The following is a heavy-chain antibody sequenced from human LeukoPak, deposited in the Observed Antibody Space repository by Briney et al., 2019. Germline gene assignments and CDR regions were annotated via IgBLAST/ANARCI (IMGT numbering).Heavy chain of an antibody. V-gene: IGHV4-39*07. CDR1: GGSISSSSYY. CDR3: ARGVALLWFGKSFGDY. Sequence: SETLSLTCTVSGGSISSSSYYWGWIRQPPGKGREWIGSIDYSGSTYYNPSLKSRVTISVDTSKNQFSLKLSSVTAADTAVYYCARGVALLWFGKSFGDYWGQGTLVTVSS. D-gene: IGHD3-10*01. CDR2: IDYSGST. J-gene: IGHJ4*02.